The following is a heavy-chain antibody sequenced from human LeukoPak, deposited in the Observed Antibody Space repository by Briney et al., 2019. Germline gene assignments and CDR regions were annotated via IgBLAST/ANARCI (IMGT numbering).Heavy chain of an antibody. CDR2: IYTSGST. J-gene: IGHJ2*01. CDR3: GRGGWGWYFDL. V-gene: IGHV4-61*02. CDR1: GGSISSGSYY. D-gene: IGHD1-26*01. Sequence: SETLSLTCTVSGGSISSGSYYWSWIRQPAGKGLEWIGRIYTSGSTNYNPSLKSRVTISVDTSKNQFSLKLSSVTAADTAVYYCGRGGWGWYFDLGGGGPL.